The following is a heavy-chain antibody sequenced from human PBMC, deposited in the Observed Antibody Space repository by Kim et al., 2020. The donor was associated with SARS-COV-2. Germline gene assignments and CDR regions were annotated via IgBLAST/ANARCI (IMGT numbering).Heavy chain of an antibody. D-gene: IGHD1-26*01. V-gene: IGHV3-15*01. J-gene: IGHJ1*01. CDR1: GFTFSNAW. CDR2: IKSKTDGGTT. Sequence: GGSLRLSCAASGFTFSNAWMSWVRQAPGKGLEWVGRIKSKTDGGTTDYAAPVKGRFTISRDDSKNTLYLQMNSLKTEDTAVYYCTTVGIVGATKYFQHWGQGTLVTVSS. CDR3: TTVGIVGATKYFQH.